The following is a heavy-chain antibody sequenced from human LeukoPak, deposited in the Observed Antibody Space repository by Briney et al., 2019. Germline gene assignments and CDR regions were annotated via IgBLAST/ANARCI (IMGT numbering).Heavy chain of an antibody. D-gene: IGHD6-19*01. Sequence: GGSLRLSCAASGLTFSSYSMNWVRQAPGKGLEWVPSISSSSSYIYYADSVKGRFTISRDNAKNSLYLQMNSLRAEDTAVYYCARAAYSSGWYGGGFDYWGQGTLVTVSS. CDR3: ARAAYSSGWYGGGFDY. CDR1: GLTFSSYS. V-gene: IGHV3-21*01. J-gene: IGHJ4*02. CDR2: ISSSSSYI.